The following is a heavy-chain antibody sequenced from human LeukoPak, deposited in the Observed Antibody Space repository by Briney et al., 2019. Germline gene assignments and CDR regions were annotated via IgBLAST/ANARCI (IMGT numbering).Heavy chain of an antibody. J-gene: IGHJ4*02. D-gene: IGHD6-6*01. CDR1: GGSISSYY. V-gene: IGHV4-59*01. CDR2: IYYSGGT. CDR3: AGLWDSSSSPDY. Sequence: SETLSLTCTVSGGSISSYYWTWMRQPPGKGLGLEWIGYIYYSGGTNYNPSLKSRVTISIDTSKNQVSLKLISATEPDTGGDYCAGLWDSSSSPDYWGQGTLVTVSS.